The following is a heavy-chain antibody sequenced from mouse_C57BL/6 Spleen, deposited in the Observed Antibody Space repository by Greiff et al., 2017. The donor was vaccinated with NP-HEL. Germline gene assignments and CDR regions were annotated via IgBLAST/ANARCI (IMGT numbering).Heavy chain of an antibody. J-gene: IGHJ3*01. V-gene: IGHV1-15*01. Sequence: QVQLQQSGAELVRPGASVTLSCKASGYTFTDYEMHWVKQTPVHGLEWIGAIDPETGGTAYNQKFKGKAILTADKSSSTAYMELRSLTSEDSAVYYCTRKRDYGSSPSWFAYWGQGTLVTVSA. CDR3: TRKRDYGSSPSWFAY. D-gene: IGHD1-1*01. CDR1: GYTFTDYE. CDR2: IDPETGGT.